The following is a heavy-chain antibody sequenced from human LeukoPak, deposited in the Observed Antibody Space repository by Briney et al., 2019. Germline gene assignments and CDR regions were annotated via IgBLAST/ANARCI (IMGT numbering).Heavy chain of an antibody. V-gene: IGHV3-66*01. CDR2: IYSGGNT. J-gene: IGHJ4*02. Sequence: PGGSLRLSCAASGFTFSSFAMSWVRQAPGKGLEWVSVIYSGGNTYYADSVKARFTISRDNSKNTLYLQMNSLTVEDTAVYYCAKSGIPGVTAPDFWGQGTLVTVSS. CDR3: AKSGIPGVTAPDF. D-gene: IGHD3-10*01. CDR1: GFTFSSFA.